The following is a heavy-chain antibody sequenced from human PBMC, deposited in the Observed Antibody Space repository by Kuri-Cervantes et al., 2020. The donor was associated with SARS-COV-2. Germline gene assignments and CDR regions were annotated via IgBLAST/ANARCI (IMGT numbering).Heavy chain of an antibody. Sequence: ASVKVSCKASGYTFTSYDINWVRQATRQGLEWMGWMNPNSGNTGYAQKFQGRVTITRNTSISTAYMELSSLRSEDTAVYYCARGGAYDFWSGYYYEGIPFDYWGQGTLVTVSS. CDR1: GYTFTSYD. CDR2: MNPNSGNT. J-gene: IGHJ4*02. D-gene: IGHD3-3*01. CDR3: ARGGAYDFWSGYYYEGIPFDY. V-gene: IGHV1-8*03.